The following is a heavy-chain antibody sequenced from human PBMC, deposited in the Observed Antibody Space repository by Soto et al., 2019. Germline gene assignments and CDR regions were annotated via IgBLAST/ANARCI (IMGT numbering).Heavy chain of an antibody. CDR3: AKGRGALAVVSNWFDP. CDR1: GFTFEDYA. V-gene: IGHV3-9*01. D-gene: IGHD3-22*01. J-gene: IGHJ5*02. Sequence: EVQLVESGGGLVQPGRSLRLSRAAFGFTFEDYAMHWIRQTPGKGLEWVAGINWNSGSIGYADSVKGRFTISRDNANNSLYLQMDSLRTEDTALYFCAKGRGALAVVSNWFDPWGQGTLVTVSS. CDR2: INWNSGSI.